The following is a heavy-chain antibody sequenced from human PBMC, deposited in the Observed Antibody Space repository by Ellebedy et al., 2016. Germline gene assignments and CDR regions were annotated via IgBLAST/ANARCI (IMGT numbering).Heavy chain of an antibody. CDR2: ISANGNKR. Sequence: GGSLRLXXAVSGLPFSTFFMSWVRQAPGKGLEWVATISANGNKRDLADSVQGRFTISRDNFRNTLHLQMNDLRVEDTALYYCRHGHYADYWGQGTLVTVSS. D-gene: IGHD3/OR15-3a*01. CDR3: RHGHYADY. J-gene: IGHJ4*02. CDR1: GLPFSTFF. V-gene: IGHV3-23*01.